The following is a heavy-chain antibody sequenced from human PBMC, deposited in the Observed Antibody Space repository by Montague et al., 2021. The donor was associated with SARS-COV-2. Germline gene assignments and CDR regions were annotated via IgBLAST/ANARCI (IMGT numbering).Heavy chain of an antibody. CDR1: GGSISSSSYY. CDR3: VEIVGAADY. Sequence: SETLSLTCTVSGGSISSSSYYWGWIRQPPGKGLEWFGSIYYSGSTYYNPSLESRVTISVDTSKNQFSLKLSSVTAADTAVYYCVEIVGAADYWGQGTLVTVSS. D-gene: IGHD1-26*01. CDR2: IYYSGST. V-gene: IGHV4-39*01. J-gene: IGHJ4*02.